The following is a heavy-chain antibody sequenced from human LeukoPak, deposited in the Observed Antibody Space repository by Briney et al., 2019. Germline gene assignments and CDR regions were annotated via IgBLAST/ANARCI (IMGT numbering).Heavy chain of an antibody. V-gene: IGHV4-59*01. J-gene: IGHJ5*02. D-gene: IGHD5-18*01. CDR2: IYYSGTT. CDR3: ARGGIQLWSNNWVDP. CDR1: GGSMSSYY. Sequence: PSETLSLTCTVSGGSMSSYYWSWIRQPPGKGLEWIGYIYYSGTTNYNPSLRSRATISVDTSKNQFSLKLSSATAADTAVYYCARGGIQLWSNNWVDPWGQGTLVTVSS.